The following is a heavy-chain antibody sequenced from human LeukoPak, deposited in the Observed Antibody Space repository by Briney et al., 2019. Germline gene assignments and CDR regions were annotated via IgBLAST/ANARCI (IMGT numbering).Heavy chain of an antibody. D-gene: IGHD2-15*01. J-gene: IGHJ4*02. CDR1: GYTFTGYY. CDR2: INPNSGGT. V-gene: IGHV1-2*02. CDR3: AREKEIGVVVVAAAPFDY. Sequence: ASVKVSCKASGYTFTGYYMHWVRQDPGQGLEWMGWINPNSGGTNYAQKLQGRVTITADESTSTAYMELSSLRSEDTAVYYCAREKEIGVVVVAAAPFDYWGQGTLVTVSS.